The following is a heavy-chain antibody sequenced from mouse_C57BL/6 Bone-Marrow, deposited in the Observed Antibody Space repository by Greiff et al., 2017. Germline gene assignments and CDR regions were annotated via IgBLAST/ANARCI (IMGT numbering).Heavy chain of an antibody. V-gene: IGHV1-54*01. J-gene: IGHJ4*01. CDR1: GYAFTNYL. Sequence: QVQLQQSGAELVRPGTSVKVSCKASGYAFTNYLIEWVKQRPGQGLEWIGVINPGSGGTNYNEKFKGKANLTADKSSSTAYMQLSSLTSEDSAVYFCARRGGLDAMDYWGQGTSVTVSS. CDR2: INPGSGGT. CDR3: ARRGGLDAMDY.